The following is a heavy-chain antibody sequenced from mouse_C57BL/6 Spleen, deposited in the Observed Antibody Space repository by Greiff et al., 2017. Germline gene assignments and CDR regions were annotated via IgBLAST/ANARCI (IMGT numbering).Heavy chain of an antibody. CDR2: IDPSDSYT. D-gene: IGHD2-4*01. CDR3: ARSDGLRPFDY. Sequence: QVQLKQPGAELVRPGTSVKLSCKASGYTFTSYWMHWVKQRPGQGLEWIGVIDPSDSYTNYNQKFKGKATLTVDTSSSTAYMQLSSLTSEDSAVYYCARSDGLRPFDYWGQGTTLTVSS. CDR1: GYTFTSYW. J-gene: IGHJ2*01. V-gene: IGHV1-59*01.